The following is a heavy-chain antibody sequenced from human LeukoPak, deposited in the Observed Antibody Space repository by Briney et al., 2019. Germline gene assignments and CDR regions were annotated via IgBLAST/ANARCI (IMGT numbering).Heavy chain of an antibody. D-gene: IGHD5-24*01. Sequence: TSETLSLTSTVSGGSISSYSWSWIRQPPGKGLEWIGYIYYSGSTNYNPSLKSRVTISVDTSKNQFSLKLSSVTAAHTSVYYCARDGRDGYNYSPEYFQHWGQGTLVTVSS. CDR2: IYYSGST. CDR3: ARDGRDGYNYSPEYFQH. J-gene: IGHJ1*01. V-gene: IGHV4-59*01. CDR1: GGSISSYS.